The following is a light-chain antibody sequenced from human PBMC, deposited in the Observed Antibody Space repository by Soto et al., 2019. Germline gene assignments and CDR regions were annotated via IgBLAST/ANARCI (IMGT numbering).Light chain of an antibody. V-gene: IGLV2-14*01. CDR1: SSDVGGYNY. CDR3: SSYTSSIPYV. CDR2: DVS. Sequence: QSALTQPASVSGSPGQSITISCTGTSSDVGGYNYVSWYQQHPGKAPKLMIYDVSNRPSGVSNRFSGSKSGNTAPLTISGLQAEGEADYYCSSYTSSIPYVFGTGTKVTVL. J-gene: IGLJ1*01.